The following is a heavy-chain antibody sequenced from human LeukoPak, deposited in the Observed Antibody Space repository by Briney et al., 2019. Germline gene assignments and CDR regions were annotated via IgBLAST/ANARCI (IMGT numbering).Heavy chain of an antibody. CDR1: GDSISSGTYY. CDR2: VYSSGNT. CDR3: ARGVGSSSSNWFDP. D-gene: IGHD6-6*01. Sequence: PSETLSLTCTVSGDSISSGTYYWSWIRQPAGKGLEWIGRVYSSGNTNYNPSLKSRVTISIDTSKNQFSLKLSSVPAADTAAYYCARGVGSSSSNWFDPWGQGTLVTVSS. J-gene: IGHJ5*02. V-gene: IGHV4-61*02.